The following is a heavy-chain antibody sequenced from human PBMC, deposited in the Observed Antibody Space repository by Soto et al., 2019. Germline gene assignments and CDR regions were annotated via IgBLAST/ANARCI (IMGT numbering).Heavy chain of an antibody. CDR2: IIPILGIA. Sequence: ASVKVSCKASGGTFSSYTISWVRQAPGQGLEWMGRIIPILGIANYAQKFQGRVTITADKSTSTAYMELSSLRSEDTAVYYCARSQIPYYDISPNYYYYMDVWGKGTTVTVSS. D-gene: IGHD3-9*01. V-gene: IGHV1-69*02. CDR1: GGTFSSYT. J-gene: IGHJ6*03. CDR3: ARSQIPYYDISPNYYYYMDV.